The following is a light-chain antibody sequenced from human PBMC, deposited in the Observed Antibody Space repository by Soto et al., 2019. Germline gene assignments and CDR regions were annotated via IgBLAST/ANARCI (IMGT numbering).Light chain of an antibody. Sequence: ELVLTQSPATLSLSVGERATLSCRASESVSTYLAWYQEKPGQAPRLLIYDASNRAADIPARFSGSGSGTDFTLTISRLEPEDFAVYYCQQRSNWPPVTFGGGTKVEIK. CDR3: QQRSNWPPVT. V-gene: IGKV3-11*01. CDR1: ESVSTY. CDR2: DAS. J-gene: IGKJ4*01.